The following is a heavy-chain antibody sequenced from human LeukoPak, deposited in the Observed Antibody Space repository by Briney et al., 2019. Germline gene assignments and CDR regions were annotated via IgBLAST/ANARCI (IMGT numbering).Heavy chain of an antibody. D-gene: IGHD6-19*01. CDR1: GGPISSAY. CDR3: ALDSSGWSDDSFDI. Sequence: SETLSLTCTVSGGPISSAYWSWIRRPPGKGLERIGHIQWWGKPNNNPSLESRVSMSLDASKNQFFLKLTSVTAADTAMYYCALDSSGWSDDSFDIWGQGTTVTVSS. V-gene: IGHV4-59*01. CDR2: IQWWGKP. J-gene: IGHJ3*02.